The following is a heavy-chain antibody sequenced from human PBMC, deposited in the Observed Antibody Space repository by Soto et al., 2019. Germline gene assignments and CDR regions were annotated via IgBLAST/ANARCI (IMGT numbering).Heavy chain of an antibody. CDR1: GGSISSGGYY. CDR2: IYYSGST. D-gene: IGHD3-22*01. CDR3: ARETYYYDSSGYFTYYFDY. J-gene: IGHJ4*02. Sequence: SDTLSLTCTVSGGSISSGGYYWSWIRQHPGRGLEWIGYIYYSGSTYYNPSLKSRVTISVDTSKNQFSLKLSSVTAADTAVYYCARETYYYDSSGYFTYYFDYWGQGTLVTVSS. V-gene: IGHV4-31*03.